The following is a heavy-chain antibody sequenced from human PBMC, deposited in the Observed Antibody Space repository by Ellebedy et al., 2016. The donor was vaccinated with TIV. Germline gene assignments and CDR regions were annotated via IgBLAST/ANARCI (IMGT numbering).Heavy chain of an antibody. D-gene: IGHD6-13*01. Sequence: PGGSLRLSCAVSGFTFSSYSMNWVRQAPGKGLGWVSSISSNSNYIYYAYSVRGRFTISRDNAKKSLYLQMNSLRAEDTAVYYCARGAMAAAGDDYWGQGTLVTVSS. V-gene: IGHV3-21*01. CDR1: GFTFSSYS. CDR3: ARGAMAAAGDDY. J-gene: IGHJ4*02. CDR2: ISSNSNYI.